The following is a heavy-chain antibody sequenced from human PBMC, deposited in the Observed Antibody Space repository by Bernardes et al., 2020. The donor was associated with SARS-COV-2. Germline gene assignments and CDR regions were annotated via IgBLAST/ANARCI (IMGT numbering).Heavy chain of an antibody. CDR2: IHTSAST. D-gene: IGHD3-10*01. V-gene: IGHV4-4*07. J-gene: IGHJ4*02. Sequence: SETLSLTCTVSGGSMTGYYWAWIRQPAGKGLEWLGRIHTSASTPYKTPLGRRVTMSEDASKNQFYLKLTSVTAADTALYFCAREVPGAASRDYLDNWGQGILVTVSS. CDR1: GGSMTGYY. CDR3: AREVPGAASRDYLDN.